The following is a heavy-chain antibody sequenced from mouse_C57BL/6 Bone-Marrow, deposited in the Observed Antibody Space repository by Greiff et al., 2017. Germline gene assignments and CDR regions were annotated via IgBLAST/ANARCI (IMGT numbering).Heavy chain of an antibody. V-gene: IGHV5-6*01. CDR1: GFTFSTYG. J-gene: IGHJ2*01. Sequence: EVHLVESGGDLVKPGGSLKLSCAASGFTFSTYGMSWVRQTPDKRLEWVATISSGGIYTYYPDSVKGRCTISGDNAKNTLYLQMSSLKSEDTAMYYCFNTTCDYWGQGTPLTVSS. CDR3: FNTTCDY. D-gene: IGHD1-1*01. CDR2: ISSGGIYT.